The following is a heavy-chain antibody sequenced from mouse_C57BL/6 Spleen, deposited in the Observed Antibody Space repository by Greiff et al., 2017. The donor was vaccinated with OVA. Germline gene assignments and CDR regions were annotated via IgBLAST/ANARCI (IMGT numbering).Heavy chain of an antibody. D-gene: IGHD1-1*01. J-gene: IGHJ1*03. V-gene: IGHV10-3*01. CDR3: VRGEGFTTVVATDFDV. Sequence: DVQLVESGGGLVQPKGSLKLSCAASGFTFNTYAMHWVRQAPGKGLEWVARIRSKSSNYATYYADSVKDRFTISRDDSQSMLYLQMNNLKTEDTAMYYCVRGEGFTTVVATDFDVWGTGTTVTVSS. CDR1: GFTFNTYA. CDR2: IRSKSSNYAT.